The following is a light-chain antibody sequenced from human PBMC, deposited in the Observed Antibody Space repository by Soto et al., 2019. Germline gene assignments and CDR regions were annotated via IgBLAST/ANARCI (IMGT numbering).Light chain of an antibody. CDR1: QSVSSN. Sequence: EILMTQSPATLAVSPGERATLSCRASQSVSSNLAWYQQKPGQAPRLLIYGASTRPTGIPARFSGSGSGTEFTLTISSLQSEDFEVYYCRQYNNWPWAFGQGTKVDIK. J-gene: IGKJ1*01. V-gene: IGKV3-15*01. CDR3: RQYNNWPWA. CDR2: GAS.